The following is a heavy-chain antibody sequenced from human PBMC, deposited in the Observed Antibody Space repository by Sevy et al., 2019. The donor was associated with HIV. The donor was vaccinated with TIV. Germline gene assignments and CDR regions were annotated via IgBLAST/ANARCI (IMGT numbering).Heavy chain of an antibody. Sequence: GGSLRLSCAASGFTFSSYAMHWVRQAPGKGLEWVAVISYDGSNKYYADSVKGRFTISIDNSKNTLYLQMNSLRAEDTAVYYCARDLNMEYFQHWGQGTLVTVSS. J-gene: IGHJ1*01. CDR1: GFTFSSYA. CDR2: ISYDGSNK. CDR3: ARDLNMEYFQH. V-gene: IGHV3-30*04. D-gene: IGHD3-9*01.